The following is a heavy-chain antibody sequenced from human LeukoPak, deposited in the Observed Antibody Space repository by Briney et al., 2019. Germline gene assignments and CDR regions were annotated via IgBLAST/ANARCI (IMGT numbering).Heavy chain of an antibody. V-gene: IGHV4-39*01. CDR2: IYYSGST. CDR1: GGSISSNRYY. Sequence: SETLSLTCTVPGGSISSNRYYWGWIRQPPGKGLEWIGSIYYSGSTYHNPSLKSRVTISADTSKNQFSLKLSSVTAADTAVYYCARGQGLRSFGYWGQGTLVTVSS. CDR3: ARGQGLRSFGY. D-gene: IGHD4-17*01. J-gene: IGHJ4*02.